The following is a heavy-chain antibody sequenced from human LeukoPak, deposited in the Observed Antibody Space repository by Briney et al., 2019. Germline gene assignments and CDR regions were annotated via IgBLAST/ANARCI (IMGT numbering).Heavy chain of an antibody. J-gene: IGHJ6*02. CDR1: GGSFSGYY. V-gene: IGHV4-30-4*01. Sequence: SETLSLTCAVYGGSFSGYYWSWIRQPSGKGLEWIGYIYYSGSTYYNPSLKSRVTISVDTSKNQFSLKLSSVTAADTAVYYCARVSYYYYYGMDVWGQGTTVTVSS. CDR3: ARVSYYYYYGMDV. CDR2: IYYSGST.